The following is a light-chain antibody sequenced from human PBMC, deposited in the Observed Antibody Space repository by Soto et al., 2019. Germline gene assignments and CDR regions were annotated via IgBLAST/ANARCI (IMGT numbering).Light chain of an antibody. CDR2: QTS. CDR1: QYINTR. CDR3: HQRQSWPRT. J-gene: IGKJ1*01. V-gene: IGKV3-11*01. Sequence: EIVLTQSPSTLSSCPFDRCTLSCRASQYINTRLAWYQHRPGQAPRLLIYQTSIRAAGIPARFSASGSGTDFTLTISDVQPEDFALYYCHQRQSWPRTFGQGTKVDIK.